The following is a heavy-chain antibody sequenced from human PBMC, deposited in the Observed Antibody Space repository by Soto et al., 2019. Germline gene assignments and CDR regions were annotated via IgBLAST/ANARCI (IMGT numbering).Heavy chain of an antibody. CDR1: GFTFSSYG. V-gene: IGHV3-30*18. CDR2: ISYDGSNK. CDR3: AKDLPIAVAGTPIGPFDY. D-gene: IGHD6-19*01. Sequence: PGGSLRLSCAASGFTFSSYGMHWVRQAPGKGLEWVAVISYDGSNKYYADSVKGRFTISRDNSKNTLYLQMNSLRAEDTAVYYCAKDLPIAVAGTPIGPFDYWGQGTLVTVSS. J-gene: IGHJ4*02.